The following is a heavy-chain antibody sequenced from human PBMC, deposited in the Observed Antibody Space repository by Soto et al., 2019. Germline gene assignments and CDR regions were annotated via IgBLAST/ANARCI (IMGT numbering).Heavy chain of an antibody. J-gene: IGHJ3*02. Sequence: ASVKVSCKASGYTFTSYGISWVRQAPGQGLEWMGWISAYNGNTNYAQKLQGRVTMTTDTSTSTAYMELRSLRSDDTAVYYCARDWSPTPYCSGGSCYPFGAFDIWGQGTMVTVSS. D-gene: IGHD2-15*01. CDR1: GYTFTSYG. V-gene: IGHV1-18*01. CDR3: ARDWSPTPYCSGGSCYPFGAFDI. CDR2: ISAYNGNT.